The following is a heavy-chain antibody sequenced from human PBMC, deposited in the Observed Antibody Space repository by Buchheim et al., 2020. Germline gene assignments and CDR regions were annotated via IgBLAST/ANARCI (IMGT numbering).Heavy chain of an antibody. CDR2: ISGSGGST. V-gene: IGHV3-23*01. CDR1: GFTFSSYA. D-gene: IGHD3-9*01. J-gene: IGHJ6*02. Sequence: EVQLLESGGGLVQPGGSLRLSCAASGFTFSSYAMSCVRQAPGKGLEWVSAISGSGGSTYYADSVKGRFTISRDNSKKTLYLQMNSLRAEDTAVYYCAKLGAGGDYDVLTGYPFYYYGMDVWGLGTT. CDR3: AKLGAGGDYDVLTGYPFYYYGMDV.